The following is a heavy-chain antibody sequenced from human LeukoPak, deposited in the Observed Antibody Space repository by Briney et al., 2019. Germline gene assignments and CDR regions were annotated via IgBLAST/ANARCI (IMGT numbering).Heavy chain of an antibody. CDR2: INSDGSSK. Sequence: GGSLRLSCAASGFTFSTYWMHWVRQAPGKGLVWVSRINSDGSSKDYEDSVKGRFTISRDNAKNTLYLQMNSLRVEDTAVFYCAMGHYDSSGYAHFDHWGQGTLVTVSS. V-gene: IGHV3-74*01. D-gene: IGHD3-22*01. CDR3: AMGHYDSSGYAHFDH. CDR1: GFTFSTYW. J-gene: IGHJ4*02.